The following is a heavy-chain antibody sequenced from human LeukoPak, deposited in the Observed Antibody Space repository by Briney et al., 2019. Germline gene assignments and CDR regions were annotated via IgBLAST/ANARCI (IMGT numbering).Heavy chain of an antibody. CDR1: GYTFTGYY. Sequence: ASVKVSCKASGYTFTGYYMHWVRQAPGQGLEWMGWINPNSGGTNYAQKFQGRVTMTRDTSISTAYMELSRLRSDDTAVYYCARDLDIVVVVADLGAFDIWGQGTMVTVSS. CDR3: ARDLDIVVVVADLGAFDI. J-gene: IGHJ3*02. D-gene: IGHD2-15*01. V-gene: IGHV1-2*02. CDR2: INPNSGGT.